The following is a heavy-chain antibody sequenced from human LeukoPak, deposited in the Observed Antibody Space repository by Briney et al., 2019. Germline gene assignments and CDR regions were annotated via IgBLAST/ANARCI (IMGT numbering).Heavy chain of an antibody. CDR1: GFTFSGFW. V-gene: IGHV3-7*01. J-gene: IGHJ5*02. CDR2: IKRDGSEK. CDR3: ARKGDRTMVRGVTGPFDP. D-gene: IGHD3-10*01. Sequence: GGSLRLSCAASGFTFSGFWMTWVRQAPGKGLEWVANIKRDGSEKYYVDSVKGRFTISRDNAKNSLYLQMNSLRAEDTAVYYCARKGDRTMVRGVTGPFDPWGQGTLVTVSS.